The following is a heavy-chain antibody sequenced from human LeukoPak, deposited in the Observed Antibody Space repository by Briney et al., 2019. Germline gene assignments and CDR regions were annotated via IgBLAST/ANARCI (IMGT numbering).Heavy chain of an antibody. V-gene: IGHV4-4*09. D-gene: IGHD3-22*01. CDR2: IYTSGST. CDR1: GASVSSFY. J-gene: IGHJ4*02. CDR3: AIMHGYYDGSGYWVQ. Sequence: SETLSLTCTVSGASVSSFYWTWIRQPPGKGLEWIGYIYTSGSTNYNPSLKSRVTISGDTSKNQFSLKLSSVTAADTAVYYCAIMHGYYDGSGYWVQWGQGTLVTVSS.